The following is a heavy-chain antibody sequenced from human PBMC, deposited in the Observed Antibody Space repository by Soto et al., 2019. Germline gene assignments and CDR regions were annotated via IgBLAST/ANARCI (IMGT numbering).Heavy chain of an antibody. D-gene: IGHD2-21*02. Sequence: ASVKVSCKASGNTFTNYYIHWVRQAPGQGLEWMGTINPSGGHTTYSQNFLGRVTMTRDTSTSTLYMELTSLTSDDTAVYYCARGGHVVVVTAAFDYWGQGTLVTVS. J-gene: IGHJ4*02. V-gene: IGHV1-46*01. CDR1: GNTFTNYY. CDR3: ARGGHVVVVTAAFDY. CDR2: INPSGGHT.